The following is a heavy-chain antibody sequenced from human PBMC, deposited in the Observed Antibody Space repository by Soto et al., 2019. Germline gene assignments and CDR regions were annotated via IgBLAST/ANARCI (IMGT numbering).Heavy chain of an antibody. V-gene: IGHV2-5*02. J-gene: IGHJ4*02. CDR2: IYWDDDK. CDR1: GFSLSTSGVG. Sequence: QITLKESGPTLVKPTQTRTLTCTFSGFSLSTSGVGVGWIRQPPGKALEWLALIYWDDDKRYSPSLKSRLTIPKDTPKNQVVLTMTNMDPVDTATYYCAHRPSYCSGGSCYSGFDYWGQGTLVTVSS. CDR3: AHRPSYCSGGSCYSGFDY. D-gene: IGHD2-15*01.